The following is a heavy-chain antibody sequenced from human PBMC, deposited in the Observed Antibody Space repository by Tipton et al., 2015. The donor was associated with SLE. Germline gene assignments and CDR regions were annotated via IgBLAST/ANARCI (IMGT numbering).Heavy chain of an antibody. D-gene: IGHD1-14*01. CDR3: AKEDRVYPAR. Sequence: SLRLSCAASGFTFSSYSMNWVRQAPGKGLEWVSSISSSSSYIYYADSVKGRFTISRDNSKNTLYLQMNSLRAEDTAVYYCAKEDRVYPARWGQGTLVTVSS. V-gene: IGHV3-21*04. CDR2: ISSSSSYI. J-gene: IGHJ4*02. CDR1: GFTFSSYS.